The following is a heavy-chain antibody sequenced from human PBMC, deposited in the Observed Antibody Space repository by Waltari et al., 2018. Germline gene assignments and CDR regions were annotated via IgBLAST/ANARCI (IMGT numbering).Heavy chain of an antibody. J-gene: IGHJ6*03. Sequence: QVQLQESGPGLVKPSETLSLTCTVSGGSISSSYWSCIRHPPGKGLEWIGYIYYSGSTNYNPSLKSRVTISVDTSKNQFSLKLSSVTAADTAVYYCARQTTDYYYYYMDVWGKGTTVTVSS. CDR3: ARQTTDYYYYYMDV. CDR1: GGSISSSY. V-gene: IGHV4-59*01. CDR2: IYYSGST. D-gene: IGHD4-17*01.